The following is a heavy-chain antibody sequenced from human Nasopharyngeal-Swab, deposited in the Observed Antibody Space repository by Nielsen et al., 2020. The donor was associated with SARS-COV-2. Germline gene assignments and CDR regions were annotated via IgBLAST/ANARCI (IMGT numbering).Heavy chain of an antibody. V-gene: IGHV3-30-3*01. J-gene: IGHJ6*02. CDR2: ISYDGSNQ. CDR3: AREVEGHYCMDV. Sequence: GESLKTSCAASGITFRDFAIHWVRQAPGKGLEWVAVISYDGSNQFYADPVRGRFTISRDNSKNKVYLQMNSLRPEDTAVYYCAREVEGHYCMDVWGQGTTVTVSS. D-gene: IGHD5-24*01. CDR1: GITFRDFA.